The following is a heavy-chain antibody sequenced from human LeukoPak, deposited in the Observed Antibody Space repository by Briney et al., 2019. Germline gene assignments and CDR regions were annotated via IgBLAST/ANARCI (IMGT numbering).Heavy chain of an antibody. J-gene: IGHJ4*02. CDR2: INPTSGGT. CDR3: ARKYYLGDLGFDY. CDR1: GYIFSDYF. Sequence: ASVKVSCKTSGYIFSDYFIHWVRQTPGQGLEWMGWINPTSGGTNYAQKFQGRVTMTRDTSINTAYMKLNRLRSDDTAVFFCARKYYLGDLGFDYWGQGALVTVSS. D-gene: IGHD3-16*01. V-gene: IGHV1-2*02.